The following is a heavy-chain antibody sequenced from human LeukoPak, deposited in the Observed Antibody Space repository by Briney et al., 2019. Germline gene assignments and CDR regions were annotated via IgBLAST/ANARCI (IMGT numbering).Heavy chain of an antibody. CDR2: IRYDGSNK. CDR1: GFTFSSYG. CDR3: AKDRAASQAYMDV. D-gene: IGHD6-25*01. J-gene: IGHJ6*03. Sequence: GGSLRLSCAASGFTFSSYGMHWVRQAPGKGLEWVAFIRYDGSNKYYADSVKGRFTISRDNSKNTLYLQMNSLRAEDTAVYYCAKDRAASQAYMDVWGKGTTVTVSS. V-gene: IGHV3-30*02.